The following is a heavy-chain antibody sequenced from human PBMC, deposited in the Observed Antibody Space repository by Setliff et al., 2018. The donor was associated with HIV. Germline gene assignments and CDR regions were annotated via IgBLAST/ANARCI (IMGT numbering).Heavy chain of an antibody. CDR3: ALPYCGGGNCWSSASLPPAGWFDP. Sequence: VSCKASGGTFSSYVISWVRQAPGQGPEWMGGIIPMYGVANYAQKFQGRVTITTDESTSTAYMELSSLRSEDTAVYYCALPYCGGGNCWSSASLPPAGWFDPWGQGTLVTVSS. D-gene: IGHD2-15*01. CDR1: GGTFSSYV. J-gene: IGHJ5*02. V-gene: IGHV1-69*05. CDR2: IIPMYGVA.